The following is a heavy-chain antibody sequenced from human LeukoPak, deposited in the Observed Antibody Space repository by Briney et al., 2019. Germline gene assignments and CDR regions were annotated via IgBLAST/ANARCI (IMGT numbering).Heavy chain of an antibody. Sequence: SEALSLTCTASGCSISSYYWSWIRQPAGNGLEWIGRIYTSGSTSYNPSLKSRVTMSVDTSKNQFSLKLSSVTAADTAVYYCAGSSSWSHFDYWGQGTLVTVSS. CDR2: IYTSGST. CDR3: AGSSSWSHFDY. V-gene: IGHV4-4*07. D-gene: IGHD6-13*01. J-gene: IGHJ4*02. CDR1: GCSISSYY.